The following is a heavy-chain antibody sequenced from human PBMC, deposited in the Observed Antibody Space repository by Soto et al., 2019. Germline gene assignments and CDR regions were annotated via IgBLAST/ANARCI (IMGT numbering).Heavy chain of an antibody. CDR2: ISGSGGST. CDR1: GFTFSSYA. CDR3: AKSTLVQDYVFWSGPYSQPVDY. J-gene: IGHJ4*02. V-gene: IGHV3-23*01. D-gene: IGHD3-3*01. Sequence: EVQLLESGGGLVQPGGSLRLSCAASGFTFSSYAMSWVRQAPGKGLEWVSAISGSGGSTYYADSVKGRFTISRDNSKNTLYLQMISLRDEDTAVYYCAKSTLVQDYVFWSGPYSQPVDYWGQGTLVTVSS.